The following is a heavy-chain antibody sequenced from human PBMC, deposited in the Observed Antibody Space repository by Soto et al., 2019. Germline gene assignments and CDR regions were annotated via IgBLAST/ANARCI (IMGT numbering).Heavy chain of an antibody. CDR2: ISGSGGST. CDR1: GLTFSSYA. CDR3: AKGGHDYGDSGFDY. D-gene: IGHD4-17*01. Sequence: GGSLRLSCAASGLTFSSYAMSWVRQAPGKGLEWVSAISGSGGSTYYADSVKGRFTISRDNSKNTLYLQMNSLRAEDTAVYYCAKGGHDYGDSGFDYWGQGTLVTVSS. V-gene: IGHV3-23*01. J-gene: IGHJ4*02.